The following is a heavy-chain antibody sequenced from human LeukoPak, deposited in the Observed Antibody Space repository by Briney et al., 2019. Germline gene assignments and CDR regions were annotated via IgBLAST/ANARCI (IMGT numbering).Heavy chain of an antibody. D-gene: IGHD5-12*01. CDR3: ARDWEDIVATTPGV. CDR1: GYTFTSSA. Sequence: ASVKVSCKASGYTFTSSAMNWVRQAPGQGLEWMGWINTNTGNPTYAQGVTGRFVFSLDTSVSTAYLQISSLKAEDTAVYYCARDWEDIVATTPGVWGKGTTVTVSS. V-gene: IGHV7-4-1*02. CDR2: INTNTGNP. J-gene: IGHJ6*04.